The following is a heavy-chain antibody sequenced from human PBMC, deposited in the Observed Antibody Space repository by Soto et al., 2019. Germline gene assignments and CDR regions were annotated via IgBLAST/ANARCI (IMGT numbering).Heavy chain of an antibody. Sequence: QVQVVQSGAEVKKPGASVKVSCKASGYTFTSYGISWVRQAPGQGLEWMGWISAYNGNTNYAQKLQGRVTMTTDTSTSTAYMELGSLRSGDTAVYYCARDRGYSYSHEGFEIWGRGTMVTVSS. V-gene: IGHV1-18*01. CDR1: GYTFTSYG. D-gene: IGHD5-18*01. CDR2: ISAYNGNT. J-gene: IGHJ3*02. CDR3: ARDRGYSYSHEGFEI.